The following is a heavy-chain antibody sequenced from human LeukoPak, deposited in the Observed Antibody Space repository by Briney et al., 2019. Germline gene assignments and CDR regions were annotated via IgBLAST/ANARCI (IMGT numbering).Heavy chain of an antibody. CDR2: IYYSGST. D-gene: IGHD6-13*01. CDR3: ARDGGEIGSSWYSGAFDI. CDR1: GGSISSSSYY. J-gene: IGHJ3*02. Sequence: SETLSLTCTVSGGSISSSSYYWGWIRQPPGKGLEWIGSIYYSGSTYYNPSLKSRVTISVDTSKNQFSLKLSSVTAADTAVYYCARDGGEIGSSWYSGAFDIWGQGTMVTVSS. V-gene: IGHV4-39*07.